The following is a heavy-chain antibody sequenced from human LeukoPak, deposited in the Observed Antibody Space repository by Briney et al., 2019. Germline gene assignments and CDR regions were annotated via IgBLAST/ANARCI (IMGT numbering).Heavy chain of an antibody. CDR3: ARIVLTPPYGMDV. CDR1: RFTFSSYG. CDR2: ISFGGGHI. D-gene: IGHD2/OR15-2a*01. V-gene: IGHV3-21*01. J-gene: IGHJ6*02. Sequence: PGGSLRLSCVASRFTFSSYGMTWVRRAPGTGLEWVSSISFGGGHIFYTDSVKGRFTIFRDDSKNSLYLEMNSLRAEDTAVYFCARIVLTPPYGMDVWGQGTTVTVSS.